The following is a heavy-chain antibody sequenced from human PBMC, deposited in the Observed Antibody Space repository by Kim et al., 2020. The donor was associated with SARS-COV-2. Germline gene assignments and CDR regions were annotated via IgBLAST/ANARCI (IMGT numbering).Heavy chain of an antibody. Sequence: ASVKVSCKVSGYTFTSYGISWVRQAPGQGLEWMGWISAYNGNTNYAQKLQGRVTMTTDTSTSTAYMELRRLRTDDTAVYYCERELMGEAMDIDYWGQGTLVTVSS. D-gene: IGHD5-18*01. CDR3: ERELMGEAMDIDY. V-gene: IGHV1-18*01. CDR2: ISAYNGNT. J-gene: IGHJ4*02. CDR1: GYTFTSYG.